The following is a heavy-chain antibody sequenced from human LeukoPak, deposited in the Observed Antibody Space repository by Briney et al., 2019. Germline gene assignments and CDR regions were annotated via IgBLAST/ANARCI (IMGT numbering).Heavy chain of an antibody. Sequence: GGSLRLSCVASGLRVGSNYMSWVRRPPGRGLEWVAQLYSAGNTYYADSVKGRFTISRDDAKNTLFLQMNNLRVEDTAVYYCSRDEGWEQFKHWGQGTLVTVSS. J-gene: IGHJ1*01. CDR2: LYSAGNT. D-gene: IGHD1/OR15-1a*01. CDR3: SRDEGWEQFKH. CDR1: GLRVGSNY. V-gene: IGHV3-66*01.